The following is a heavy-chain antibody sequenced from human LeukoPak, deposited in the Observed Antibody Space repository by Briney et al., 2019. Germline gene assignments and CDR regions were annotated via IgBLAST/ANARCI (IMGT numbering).Heavy chain of an antibody. V-gene: IGHV3-23*01. Sequence: GGSLRLSCAASGFTFSSYAMSWVRQAPGKGLEWVSAISGSGGSTYYADSVKGRFTISRDNAKNTLYLQMNSLRAEDTAVYYCANPGYCSGGSGYYSGGGAYAEYFQHWGQGTLVTVSS. CDR3: ANPGYCSGGSGYYSGGGAYAEYFQH. D-gene: IGHD2-15*01. CDR2: ISGSGGST. CDR1: GFTFSSYA. J-gene: IGHJ1*01.